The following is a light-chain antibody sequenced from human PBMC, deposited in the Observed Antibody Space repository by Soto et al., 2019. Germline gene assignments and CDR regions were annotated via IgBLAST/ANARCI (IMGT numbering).Light chain of an antibody. Sequence: QSALTQPASVSGSPGQSITISCTGTSSDVGSYNLVSWYQQHPGKAPKLMIYEGSKRPSGLSNRFSGSTPGNTASLTISGLQAEDEADYYCCSYAGSSTFHVVFGGGTKVTVL. CDR2: EGS. CDR3: CSYAGSSTFHVV. V-gene: IGLV2-23*03. CDR1: SSDVGSYNL. J-gene: IGLJ2*01.